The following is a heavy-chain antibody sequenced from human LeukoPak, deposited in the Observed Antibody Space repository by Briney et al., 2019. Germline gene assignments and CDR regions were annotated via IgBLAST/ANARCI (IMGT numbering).Heavy chain of an antibody. V-gene: IGHV1-69*05. CDR2: IIPIFGTA. Sequence: ASVKVSCKAAVGTFSSYAISWVGQAPGQGLEWMGGIIPIFGTANNEQKFQDRVTITTDESTSTACMELSSLRSEDTAVYYCARAAGLWSFYFDYWGQGTLVTVSS. CDR1: VGTFSSYA. CDR3: ARAAGLWSFYFDY. D-gene: IGHD5-18*01. J-gene: IGHJ4*02.